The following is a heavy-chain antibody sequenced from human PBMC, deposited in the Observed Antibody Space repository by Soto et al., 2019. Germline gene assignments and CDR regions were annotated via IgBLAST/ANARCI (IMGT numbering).Heavy chain of an antibody. CDR2: ISYDGSNK. CDR3: AKHLVPAAINYYYGMDV. Sequence: PGGSLRLSCAASGFTFSSYGMHWVRQAPGKGLEWVAVISYDGSNKYYADSVKGRFTISRDNSKNTLYLQMNSLRAEDTAVYYCAKHLVPAAINYYYGMDVWGQGTTVTVSS. CDR1: GFTFSSYG. D-gene: IGHD2-2*01. J-gene: IGHJ6*02. V-gene: IGHV3-30*18.